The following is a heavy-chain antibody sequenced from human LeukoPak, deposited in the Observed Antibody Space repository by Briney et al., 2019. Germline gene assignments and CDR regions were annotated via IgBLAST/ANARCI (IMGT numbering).Heavy chain of an antibody. CDR2: IISDGTDT. V-gene: IGHV3-74*01. J-gene: IGHJ4*02. CDR1: GFTFSNYL. Sequence: GGSLRISCAASGFTFSNYLMHWVRQAPGKGLVWVSRIISDGTDTTYADSVKGRFTMSRDNAKNTLYLQMNDLSAEDTAVYYCVRDSYYHPDYWGQGTLVIVSS. CDR3: VRDSYYHPDY. D-gene: IGHD3-10*01.